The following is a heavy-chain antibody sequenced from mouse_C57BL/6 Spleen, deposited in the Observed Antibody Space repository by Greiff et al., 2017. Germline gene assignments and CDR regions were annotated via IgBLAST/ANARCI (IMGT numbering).Heavy chain of an antibody. D-gene: IGHD1-1*01. J-gene: IGHJ2*01. V-gene: IGHV1-80*01. CDR1: GYAFSSYW. CDR2: IYPGDGDT. CDR3: ARSPSIATVVAHFDD. Sequence: QVQLQQSGAELVKPGASVKISCKASGYAFSSYWMNWVKQRPGKGRGGIGQIYPGDGDTNYNGKFKGKATLTADKSSSKAYMQLSSLTSEDSAVYFCARSPSIATVVAHFDDWGKGTTLTVSS.